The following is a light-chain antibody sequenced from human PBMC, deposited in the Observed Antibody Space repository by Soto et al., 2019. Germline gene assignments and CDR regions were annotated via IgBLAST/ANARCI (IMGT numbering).Light chain of an antibody. CDR1: SSGVGGYNY. CDR3: CSFVGYHTVV. J-gene: IGLJ1*01. Sequence: QSVLTQPRSVSGSPGQSVTISCTGTSSGVGGYNYVSWYQQHPGKAPKLIIYDVNKRPSGVPDRFSASTSGNAASLTISGLQAEDESDYYCCSFVGYHTVVFGSGTKSPS. V-gene: IGLV2-11*01. CDR2: DVN.